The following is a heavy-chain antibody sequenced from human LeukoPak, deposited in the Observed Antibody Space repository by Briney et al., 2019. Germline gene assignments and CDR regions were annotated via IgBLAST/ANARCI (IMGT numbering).Heavy chain of an antibody. CDR2: ISGSGGST. J-gene: IGHJ4*02. CDR1: GFTFSSYA. V-gene: IGHV3-23*01. Sequence: PGGSLRLSCAASGFTFSSYAMSWVRQAPGKGLEWVSAISGSGGSTYYADSVKGRFTISRDNSKNTLYLQMNSLRAEDTAVYYCAKEGLNYYDSSGYSDYWDQGTLVTVSS. D-gene: IGHD3-22*01. CDR3: AKEGLNYYDSSGYSDY.